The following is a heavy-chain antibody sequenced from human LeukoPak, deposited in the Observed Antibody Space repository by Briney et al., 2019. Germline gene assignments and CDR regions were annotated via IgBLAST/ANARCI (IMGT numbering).Heavy chain of an antibody. J-gene: IGHJ4*02. CDR3: ARVYNSYSLDH. CDR2: ISYDGSDE. D-gene: IGHD2-15*01. Sequence: GGSLRLSCAASGFTLSSYGMHWVRQAPGKGLEWVAFISYDGSDESYAASVKGRFAISRDKSKNILYLQMNSLRAEDTALYFGARVYNSYSLDHWGQGSLVTVSS. V-gene: IGHV3-30*09. CDR1: GFTLSSYG.